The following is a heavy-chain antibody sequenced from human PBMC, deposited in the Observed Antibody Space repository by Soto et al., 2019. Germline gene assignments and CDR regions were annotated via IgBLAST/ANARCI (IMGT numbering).Heavy chain of an antibody. J-gene: IGHJ5*02. CDR2: ISTYTGNT. D-gene: IGHD4-17*01. CDR3: TRWTVTNNWFDP. Sequence: QVQLVQSGPEVKKPGASVTVPCKTSGYTFTNYRIAWGRQAPGQGLEWMGWISTYTGNTKSVQKFQGRVTLTTDTSTSTAYMDLRSLTSDDTAVYYCTRWTVTNNWFDPWGQGTLVTVSS. CDR1: GYTFTNYR. V-gene: IGHV1-18*04.